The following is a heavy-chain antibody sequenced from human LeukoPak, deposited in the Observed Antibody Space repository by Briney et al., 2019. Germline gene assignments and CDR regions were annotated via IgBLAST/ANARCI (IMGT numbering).Heavy chain of an antibody. Sequence: GGSLRLSCAASGFTFSSYAMHWVRQAPGKGLEWVAVIWYDGSNKYYADSVKGRFTISRDNSKNTLYLQMNSLRAEDTAVYYCARAPLRYFDWLLVYWGQGTLVTVSS. CDR3: ARAPLRYFDWLLVY. CDR1: GFTFSSYA. V-gene: IGHV3-33*08. CDR2: IWYDGSNK. J-gene: IGHJ4*02. D-gene: IGHD3-9*01.